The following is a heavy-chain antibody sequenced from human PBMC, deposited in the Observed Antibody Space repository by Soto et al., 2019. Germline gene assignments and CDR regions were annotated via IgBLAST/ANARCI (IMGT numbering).Heavy chain of an antibody. Sequence: GECRKSSCRTSGYRVATAGRGWVRHMPGKGLEWMGNIYPADSDTRYSPSFQGQVTISADKSVNTAYLQWSSLKASDTAMYYCARPGATAYGMDVWGQGTTVTASS. CDR2: IYPADSDT. J-gene: IGHJ6*02. V-gene: IGHV5-51*01. CDR1: GYRVATAG. CDR3: ARPGATAYGMDV.